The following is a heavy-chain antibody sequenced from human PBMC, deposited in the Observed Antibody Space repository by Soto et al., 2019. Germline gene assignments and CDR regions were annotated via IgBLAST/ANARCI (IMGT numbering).Heavy chain of an antibody. V-gene: IGHV3-9*01. CDR3: AKDLPPSDASGWFDAFNI. CDR1: GFTFDDYA. CDR2: ISWNSGSI. Sequence: EVQLVESGGGLVQPGRSLRLSCAPSGFTFDDYAMHWVRQAPGKGLEWVSSISWNSGSIGYADSVKGRFTISRDNAKNSXCLQMNSLRVEDTALYYCAKDLPPSDASGWFDAFNIWGQGTMVTVSS. D-gene: IGHD6-19*01. J-gene: IGHJ3*02.